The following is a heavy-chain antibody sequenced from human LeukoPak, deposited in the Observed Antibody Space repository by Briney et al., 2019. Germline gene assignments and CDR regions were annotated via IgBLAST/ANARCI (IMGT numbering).Heavy chain of an antibody. J-gene: IGHJ3*02. V-gene: IGHV3-30-3*01. CDR2: ISHDGNDK. CDR3: ARGTDDFDI. Sequence: PGGSLRLSCAASGFTVSSNYMSWVRQAPGKGLEWVAVISHDGNDKYYADSVKGRFTVSRENSKNTLYMQMDSLRAEDTAVYYCARGTDDFDIWGQGTMVTVSS. CDR1: GFTVSSNY. D-gene: IGHD1-1*01.